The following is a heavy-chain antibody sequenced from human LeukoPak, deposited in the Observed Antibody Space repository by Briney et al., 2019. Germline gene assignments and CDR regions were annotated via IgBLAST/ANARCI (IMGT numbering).Heavy chain of an antibody. CDR3: ARKYSGGYNFGY. V-gene: IGHV3-7*05. D-gene: IGHD6-19*01. CDR1: GFTFSSYW. Sequence: AGSLRLSCAASGFTFSSYWMHWVRQAPGKGLEWVASIKQDGSEKYFMDSVKGRFTISRDNAKNSLYLQMNSLRAEDTAVYYCARKYSGGYNFGYWGQGTLVTVSS. CDR2: IKQDGSEK. J-gene: IGHJ4*02.